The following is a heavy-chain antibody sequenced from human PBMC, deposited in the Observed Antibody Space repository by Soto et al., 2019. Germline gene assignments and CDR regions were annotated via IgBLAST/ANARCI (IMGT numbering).Heavy chain of an antibody. CDR3: ARSDFWSGYFTPYYYYGMDV. J-gene: IGHJ6*02. V-gene: IGHV4-34*01. CDR2: INHSGST. D-gene: IGHD3-3*01. Sequence: SEPLSLTCAVYGGSFSGYYWSWIRQPPGKGLQWIGEINHSGSTNYNPSLKSRVTISVDTSKNQFSLKLSSVTAADTAVYYCARSDFWSGYFTPYYYYGMDVWGQGTTVTVSS. CDR1: GGSFSGYY.